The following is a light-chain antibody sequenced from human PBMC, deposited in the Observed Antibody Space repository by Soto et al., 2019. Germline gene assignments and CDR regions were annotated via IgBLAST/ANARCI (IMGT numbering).Light chain of an antibody. CDR1: SSDVGRYNY. CDR3: SSYAGSNNFDV. V-gene: IGLV2-8*01. J-gene: IGLJ1*01. CDR2: EVT. Sequence: QSALTQPPSASGSPGQSVTISCTGTSSDVGRYNYVSWYQQHPDKAPKLMIYEVTKRPSGVPDRFSGSKSGNTASLTVSGLQAEDEADYYCSSYAGSNNFDVFGTGTKVTVL.